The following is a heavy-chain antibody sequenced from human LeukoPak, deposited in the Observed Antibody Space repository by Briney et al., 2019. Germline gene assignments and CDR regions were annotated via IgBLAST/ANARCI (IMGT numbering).Heavy chain of an antibody. J-gene: IGHJ4*02. CDR2: INPNSGGT. CDR3: ARGRCSSRSCYLFDY. D-gene: IGHD2-2*01. CDR1: GYTLTGYY. Sequence: ASVKVSCKAAGYTLTGYYMHWLRQPPAQGLEWMGWINPNSGGTSYGQKIQGRVTMTRDTSNSTAYMELSKLRSDDTAVYYCARGRCSSRSCYLFDYWGQGTLVTVSS. V-gene: IGHV1-2*02.